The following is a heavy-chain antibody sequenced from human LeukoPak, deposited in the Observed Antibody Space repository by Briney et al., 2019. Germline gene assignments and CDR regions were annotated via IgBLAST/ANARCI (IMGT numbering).Heavy chain of an antibody. Sequence: ASVEVSCKASGYTFTSYDINWVRQATGQGLEWMGWMNPNSGNTGYAQKFQGRVTMTRNTSISTAYMELSSLRSEDTAVYYCARVSESYDAFDIWGQGTMVTVSS. D-gene: IGHD3-10*01. CDR2: MNPNSGNT. J-gene: IGHJ3*02. CDR3: ARVSESYDAFDI. V-gene: IGHV1-8*01. CDR1: GYTFTSYD.